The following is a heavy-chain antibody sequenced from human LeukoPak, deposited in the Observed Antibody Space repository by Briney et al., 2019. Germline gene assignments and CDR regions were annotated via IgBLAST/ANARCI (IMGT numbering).Heavy chain of an antibody. J-gene: IGHJ4*02. CDR1: GFTFSSYG. V-gene: IGHV3-33*01. CDR3: ARDDPAAIGCFVY. D-gene: IGHD2-2*01. Sequence: GGSLRLSCAASGFTFSSYGMHWVRQAPGKGLEWVAVIWYDGSNKYYADSVKGRFTISRDNSKNTLYLQMNSLRAEDTAVYYCARDDPAAIGCFVYWGQGTLVTVSS. CDR2: IWYDGSNK.